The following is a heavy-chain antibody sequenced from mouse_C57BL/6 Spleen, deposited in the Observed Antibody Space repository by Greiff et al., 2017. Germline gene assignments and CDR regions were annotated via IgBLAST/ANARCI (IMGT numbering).Heavy chain of an antibody. V-gene: IGHV1-22*01. D-gene: IGHD1-1*01. Sequence: EVQLKESGPELVKPGASVKMSCKASGYTFTDYNMHWVKQSHGKSLEWIGYINPNNGGTSYNQKFKGKATLTVNKSSSTAYMELRSLTSEDSAVYYCARLLRKGFDYWGQGTTLTVSS. CDR3: ARLLRKGFDY. CDR1: GYTFTDYN. CDR2: INPNNGGT. J-gene: IGHJ2*01.